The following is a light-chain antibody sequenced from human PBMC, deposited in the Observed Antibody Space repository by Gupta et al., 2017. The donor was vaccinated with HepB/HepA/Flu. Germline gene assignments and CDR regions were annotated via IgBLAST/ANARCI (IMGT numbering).Light chain of an antibody. V-gene: IGKV3-20*01. J-gene: IGKJ1*01. CDR1: QSVSSSY. CDR3: QQEGSSPWT. CDR2: GAS. Sequence: EIVLTQSPGTLSLSPRERATLSCRASQSVSSSYLAWYQQKPGQAPRLLIYGASSRATGIPDTFSGSGSGTDFTLTISRLEPEDFAVYYCQQEGSSPWTFGQGTKVEIK.